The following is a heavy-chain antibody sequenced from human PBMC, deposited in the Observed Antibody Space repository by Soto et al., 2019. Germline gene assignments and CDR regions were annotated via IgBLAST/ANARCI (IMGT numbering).Heavy chain of an antibody. D-gene: IGHD6-6*01. CDR3: ARLRISYSSSSRPFDY. CDR2: IYYSGST. J-gene: IGHJ4*02. CDR1: GGSISSSSYY. Sequence: PSETLSLTCTVSGGSISSSSYYWGWIRQPPGKGLEWIGSIYYSGSTYYNPSLKSRVTISVDTSKNQFSLKLSSVTAADTAVYYCARLRISYSSSSRPFDYWGQGTLVTVSS. V-gene: IGHV4-39*01.